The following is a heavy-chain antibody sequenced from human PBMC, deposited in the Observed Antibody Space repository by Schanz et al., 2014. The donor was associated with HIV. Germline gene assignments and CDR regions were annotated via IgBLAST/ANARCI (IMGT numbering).Heavy chain of an antibody. V-gene: IGHV3-30*18. J-gene: IGHJ3*02. D-gene: IGHD4-17*01. Sequence: QAQLVESGGGVVQPGKSLRLSCAASGFTFSNHGMNWVRQAPGKGLAWVALISYDGSNRYYSDSVKGRFTISRDNSNNTLYLQMNSLTVDDTAVYYCAKEATVVTLAFDIWGQGTMVTVSS. CDR2: ISYDGSNR. CDR1: GFTFSNHG. CDR3: AKEATVVTLAFDI.